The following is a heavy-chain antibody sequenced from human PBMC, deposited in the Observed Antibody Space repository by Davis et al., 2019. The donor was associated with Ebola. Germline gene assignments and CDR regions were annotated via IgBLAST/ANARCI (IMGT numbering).Heavy chain of an antibody. Sequence: SLKISCAASGFTFINYWMHWVRQAPGKGLEWVSGISWNSGSIGYADSVKGRFTISRDNSKNTLYLQMNSLRAEDTAVYYCAKSGLSFGVVKYHYGMDVWGKGTTVTVSS. CDR3: AKSGLSFGVVKYHYGMDV. CDR2: ISWNSGSI. CDR1: GFTFINYW. V-gene: IGHV3-9*01. D-gene: IGHD3-3*01. J-gene: IGHJ6*04.